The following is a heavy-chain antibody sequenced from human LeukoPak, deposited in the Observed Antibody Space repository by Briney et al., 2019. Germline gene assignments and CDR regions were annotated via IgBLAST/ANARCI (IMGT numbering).Heavy chain of an antibody. CDR2: IYYNGDT. V-gene: IGHV4-59*01. D-gene: IGHD1-14*01. CDR3: ARYQPPDFDY. CDR1: GGSISSYY. Sequence: SETLSLPCTVSGGSISSYYWSWIRQSPGKALEWIGYIYYNGDTYYNPSLKSRVTISLDKSKSQFSLKLGSVTAADTAVYYCARYQPPDFDYWGQGTLVTVSS. J-gene: IGHJ4*02.